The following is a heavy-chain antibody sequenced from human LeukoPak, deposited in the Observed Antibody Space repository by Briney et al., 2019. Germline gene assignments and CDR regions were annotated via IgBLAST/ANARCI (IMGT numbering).Heavy chain of an antibody. CDR1: GFTFSSYW. V-gene: IGHV3-74*01. CDR3: ASQLRYFDWFPVGH. CDR2: INSDGSST. J-gene: IGHJ4*02. Sequence: GGSLRLSCAASGFTFSSYWMHWVRQAPGKGLVWVSHINSDGSSTTYADSMKGRFTISRDNAKNTLYLQMNSLRAEDTAVYYCASQLRYFDWFPVGHWGQGTLVTVSS. D-gene: IGHD3-9*01.